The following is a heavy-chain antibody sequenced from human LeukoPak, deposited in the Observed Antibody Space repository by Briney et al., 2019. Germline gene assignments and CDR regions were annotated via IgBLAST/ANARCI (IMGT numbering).Heavy chain of an antibody. CDR3: ARMAVATGYYYFDY. CDR1: GGSISSYY. Sequence: PSETLSLTCTVSGGSISSYYWSWIRQPAGKGLEWIGRIYTSGSTNYNPSLKSRVTMSVDTSKNQFSLKLSSVTAADTAVYYCARMAVATGYYYFDYWGQGTLVTVSS. V-gene: IGHV4-4*07. J-gene: IGHJ4*02. D-gene: IGHD5-12*01. CDR2: IYTSGST.